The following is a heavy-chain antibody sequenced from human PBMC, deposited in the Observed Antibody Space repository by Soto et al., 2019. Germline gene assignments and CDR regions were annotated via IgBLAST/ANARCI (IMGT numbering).Heavy chain of an antibody. CDR1: GGTFTNYA. CDR2: IIPIFGTP. CDR3: ARERSVGYCTTTTCPKPFYYYAMDV. D-gene: IGHD2-8*01. J-gene: IGHJ6*02. Sequence: QVQLVQSGAEVKKPGSSLKVSCKASGGTFTNYAFSWVRQAPGQGPEWMGGIIPIFGTPDYAQKFQGRVIITADDSTRTVSMKLNSLRSDDTAVYYCARERSVGYCTTTTCPKPFYYYAMDVWGQGTTVTVSS. V-gene: IGHV1-69*12.